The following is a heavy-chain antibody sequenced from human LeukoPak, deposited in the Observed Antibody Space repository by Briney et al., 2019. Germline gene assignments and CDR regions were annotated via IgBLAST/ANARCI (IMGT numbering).Heavy chain of an antibody. J-gene: IGHJ4*02. CDR1: GFTVSSYA. CDR2: ISYDGSNK. D-gene: IGHD1-7*01. CDR3: ARDYWWNYDY. V-gene: IGHV3-30-3*01. Sequence: GRSLRLSCAASGFTVSSYAVHSVRHAPGRGLEWVAVISYDGSNKYYADSVKGRFTISRDNSKNTLYLQMNSLRAEDTAVYYCARDYWWNYDYWGQGTLVTVSS.